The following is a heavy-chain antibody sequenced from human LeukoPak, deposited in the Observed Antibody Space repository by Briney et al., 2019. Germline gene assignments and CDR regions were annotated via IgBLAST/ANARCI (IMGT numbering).Heavy chain of an antibody. CDR1: GVSINSTSYY. CDR3: ASLPTVYSRGYLAL. CDR2: IYYGGST. V-gene: IGHV4-39*07. J-gene: IGHJ4*02. D-gene: IGHD3-22*01. Sequence: SETLSLTCTVSGVSINSTSYYWGWIRQPPGKGLEWIGSIYYGGSTYYNPSLKSRVTILVDVDTSKNQFSLKLSSVTAADTAVYYCASLPTVYSRGYLALWGQGTLVTVSS.